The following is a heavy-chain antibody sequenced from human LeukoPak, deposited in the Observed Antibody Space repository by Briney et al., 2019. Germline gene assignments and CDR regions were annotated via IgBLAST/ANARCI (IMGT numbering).Heavy chain of an antibody. J-gene: IGHJ4*02. D-gene: IGHD2/OR15-2a*01. CDR1: GFTFDDYG. CDR3: VRDPPLSTTGGDF. V-gene: IGHV3-20*04. Sequence: GGSLRLSCAASGFTFDDYGMSWVRQAPGKGLEWVSGINWNGGSTGYADSVKGRFTISRDNAKNSLYLQMNSLRAEDTAVYYCVRDPPLSTTGGDFWGQGTLVTVSS. CDR2: INWNGGST.